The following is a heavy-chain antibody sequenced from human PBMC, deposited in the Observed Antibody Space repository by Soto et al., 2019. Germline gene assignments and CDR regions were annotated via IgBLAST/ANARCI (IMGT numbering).Heavy chain of an antibody. CDR1: GFTVSSNY. D-gene: IGHD6-6*01. Sequence: GGSLRLSCAASGFTVSSNYMSWVRQAPGKGLEWVSVIYSVGSTYYADSVKGRFTISRDNSKNTLYLQMNSLRAEDTAVYYCARGSWSLQVDYWGQGTLVTVSS. J-gene: IGHJ4*02. CDR2: IYSVGST. CDR3: ARGSWSLQVDY. V-gene: IGHV3-53*01.